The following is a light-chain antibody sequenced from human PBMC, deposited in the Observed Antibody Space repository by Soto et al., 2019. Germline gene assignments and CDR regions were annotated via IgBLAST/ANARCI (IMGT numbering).Light chain of an antibody. Sequence: DIQMTQSPSTLSASVGDRVTITCRASQSISSWLAWYQQKPGKAPKLLIYKASSLESEVPSRFSGSGSGTEFTLTISSLQPDDFATYYCQQYNSYPITFGGGTKVEIK. J-gene: IGKJ4*01. CDR2: KAS. V-gene: IGKV1-5*03. CDR1: QSISSW. CDR3: QQYNSYPIT.